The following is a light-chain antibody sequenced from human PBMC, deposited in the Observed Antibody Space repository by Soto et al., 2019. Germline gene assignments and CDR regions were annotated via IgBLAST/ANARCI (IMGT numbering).Light chain of an antibody. J-gene: IGKJ1*01. CDR2: AAS. Sequence: DIPMTQFPSSLSASVGDRVTITCRASQGIRNDLGWYQQKPGKAPKRLIYAASSLQSGVPSRFSGSGSGTEFTLAISSLQPEDSATFYCLQRRTYPLTFGQGTKVEIK. V-gene: IGKV1-17*01. CDR3: LQRRTYPLT. CDR1: QGIRND.